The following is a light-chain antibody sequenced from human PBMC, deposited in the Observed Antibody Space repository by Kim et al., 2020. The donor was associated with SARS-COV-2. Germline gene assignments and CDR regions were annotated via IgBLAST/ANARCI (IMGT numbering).Light chain of an antibody. V-gene: IGKV1-27*01. Sequence: SASVGDRVTITCRASQGISNYLAWYQQKPGKVPRLMIYGTSTLQSGVPFRFRGSGSGTDFTLTITSLQPEDVATYYCQKYDSGPYTFGQGTKVEI. J-gene: IGKJ2*01. CDR3: QKYDSGPYT. CDR2: GTS. CDR1: QGISNY.